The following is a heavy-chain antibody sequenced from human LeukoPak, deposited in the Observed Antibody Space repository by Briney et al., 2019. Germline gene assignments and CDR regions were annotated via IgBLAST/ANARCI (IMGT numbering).Heavy chain of an antibody. V-gene: IGHV3-23*01. CDR2: ISGSGTTT. J-gene: IGHJ6*02. CDR3: ANTVARGVASMDV. D-gene: IGHD3-10*01. CDR1: GFTFSSYV. Sequence: PGGSLRLSCAASGFTFSSYVMGWVRQAPGKGLEWVSAISGSGTTTYYADAVKGRFTISRDNSRNTLYLQMHSLGAEDTAVYYCANTVARGVASMDVWGQGTTVTVS.